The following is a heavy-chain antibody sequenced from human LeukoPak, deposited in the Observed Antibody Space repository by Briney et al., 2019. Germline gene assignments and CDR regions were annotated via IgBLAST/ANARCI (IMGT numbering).Heavy chain of an antibody. CDR1: GFTFSSYA. CDR2: MSYDGSRK. V-gene: IGHV3-30-3*01. D-gene: IGHD1-1*01. J-gene: IGHJ3*02. CDR3: ARERTMTTSGDAFDI. Sequence: PGGSLRLSCAASGFTFSSYAMSWVRQAPGKGLEWVALMSYDGSRKYYGDSVEGRFTISRDNSKNTLYLQMSSLREEDTAVYYCARERTMTTSGDAFDIWGQGTMVTVSS.